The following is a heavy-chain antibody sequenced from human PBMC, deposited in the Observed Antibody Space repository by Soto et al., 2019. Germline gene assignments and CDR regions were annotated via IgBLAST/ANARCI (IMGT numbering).Heavy chain of an antibody. J-gene: IGHJ4*02. CDR2: FWADGRTT. V-gene: IGHV3-33*01. Sequence: PGGAVRVSSVAPGFTLNNNGMHSVRQAPGKGLEWVADFWADGRTTYYADSVRGRFSISRDNVRNTLYLQMDSLRADDTAVYYCARDLSFGSLDFHYWGRVTLVTVSS. CDR3: ARDLSFGSLDFHY. D-gene: IGHD3-10*01. CDR1: GFTLNNNG.